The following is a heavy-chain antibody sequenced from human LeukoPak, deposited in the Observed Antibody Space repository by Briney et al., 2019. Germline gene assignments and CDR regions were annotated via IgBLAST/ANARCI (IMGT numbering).Heavy chain of an antibody. CDR3: AKRGAVIRVILVGFHKQAYYFDS. CDR2: ISDSGGST. J-gene: IGHJ4*02. D-gene: IGHD3-10*01. Sequence: GGSLRLSCAVSGITLSNYGMSWVRRAPGKGLEWVAGISDSGGSTNYADSVKGRFTISRDNAKNTLYLQMNSLRAEDTAVYFCAKRGAVIRVILVGFHKQAYYFDSWGQGALVTVSS. V-gene: IGHV3-23*01. CDR1: GITLSNYG.